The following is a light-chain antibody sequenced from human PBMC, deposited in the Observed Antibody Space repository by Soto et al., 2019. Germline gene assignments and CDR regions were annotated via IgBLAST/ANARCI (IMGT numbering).Light chain of an antibody. CDR1: QSVLYSSNNKNY. CDR3: QQYYSTPPIT. Sequence: DIVMTQSPDSLAVSLGERATINCKSSQSVLYSSNNKNYLAWYQQKPGQPPKLLIYWASTRESGVPDRFSGSGYGTDFTLTHSSLQAEDVAVYYCQQYYSTPPITFGQGTRLEIK. V-gene: IGKV4-1*01. CDR2: WAS. J-gene: IGKJ5*01.